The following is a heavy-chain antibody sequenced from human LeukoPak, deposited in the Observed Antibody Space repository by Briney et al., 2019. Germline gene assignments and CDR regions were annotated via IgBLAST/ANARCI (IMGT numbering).Heavy chain of an antibody. CDR3: ARTPYSSSWYNWFDP. CDR1: GFTFSSYS. Sequence: GGSLRLSCAASGFTFSSYSMNWVRQAPGKGLEGVSSISSSSSYIYYADSVKGRFTISRDNAKNSLYLQMNSLRAEDTAVYYCARTPYSSSWYNWFDPWGQGTLVTVSS. V-gene: IGHV3-21*01. D-gene: IGHD6-13*01. J-gene: IGHJ5*02. CDR2: ISSSSSYI.